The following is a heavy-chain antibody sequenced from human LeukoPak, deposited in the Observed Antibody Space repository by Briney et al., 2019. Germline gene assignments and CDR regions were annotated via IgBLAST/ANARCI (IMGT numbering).Heavy chain of an antibody. CDR3: ARYDILTGYDD. D-gene: IGHD3-9*01. Sequence: GRSLRPSYAAAGFTVSSNYMSWVRQAPGKGLEWVSVICSGGSTFYADSVKRRLTISRDNTNNTLYLQMNSLRAEDTAVYYCARYDILTGYDDWGQGTLVTVSS. V-gene: IGHV3-53*01. J-gene: IGHJ4*02. CDR1: GFTVSSNY. CDR2: ICSGGST.